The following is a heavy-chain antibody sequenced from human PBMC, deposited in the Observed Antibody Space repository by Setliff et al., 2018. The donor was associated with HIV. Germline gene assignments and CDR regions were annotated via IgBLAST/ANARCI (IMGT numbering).Heavy chain of an antibody. CDR2: ISDSGTT. Sequence: PSETLSLTCTVSGGSISPYYWSWIRQPPGKGLEWIAWISDSGTTNYNPSLTSRVTISVDTSKNHLFLKLTSVTTADTAVYFCAKSSPSIGYITDCWGQGAPVTVSS. D-gene: IGHD5-12*01. CDR3: AKSSPSIGYITDC. J-gene: IGHJ4*02. CDR1: GGSISPYY. V-gene: IGHV4-59*01.